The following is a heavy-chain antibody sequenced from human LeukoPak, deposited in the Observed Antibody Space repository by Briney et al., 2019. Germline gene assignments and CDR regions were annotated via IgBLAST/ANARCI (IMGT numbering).Heavy chain of an antibody. V-gene: IGHV3-23*01. CDR2: ISDSGGST. Sequence: GGSLRLSCAASGFTFSSFAMSWVRQAPGKGLEWVSTISDSGGSTYYADSVRGRFTISRDNSKNTLYLQTNSLRAEDTAVYYCAKSRGYSGYDYDYFDYWGQGTLVTVSS. CDR1: GFTFSSFA. CDR3: AKSRGYSGYDYDYFDY. J-gene: IGHJ4*02. D-gene: IGHD5-12*01.